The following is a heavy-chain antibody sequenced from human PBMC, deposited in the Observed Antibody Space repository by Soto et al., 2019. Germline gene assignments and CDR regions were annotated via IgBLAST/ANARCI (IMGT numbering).Heavy chain of an antibody. V-gene: IGHV4-59*01. D-gene: IGHD2-2*01. CDR1: GGSISSYY. Sequence: SETLSLTCTVSGGSISSYYWSWIRQPPGKGLEWIGYIYYSGSTNYNPSLKSRVTISVDTSKNQFSLKLSSVTAADTAVYYCARDNREYQLLSLYYYYYMDVWGKGTTVTLSS. CDR3: ARDNREYQLLSLYYYYYMDV. J-gene: IGHJ6*03. CDR2: IYYSGST.